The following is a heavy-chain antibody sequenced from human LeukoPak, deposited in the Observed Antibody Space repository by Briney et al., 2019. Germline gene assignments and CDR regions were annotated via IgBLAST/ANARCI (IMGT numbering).Heavy chain of an antibody. CDR3: ARGLIVDATAFVY. D-gene: IGHD1-26*01. CDR1: GYSFSSYY. CDR2: IDPNGGTT. V-gene: IGHV1-46*01. J-gene: IGHJ4*02. Sequence: ASVKVSCKASGYSFSSYYMHWVRQAPGQGLEWMGIIDPNGGTTSYAQKFQGRVTMTRDMSTSTVYMGLSSLRSEDTAVYYCARGLIVDATAFVYWGQGTLVTVSS.